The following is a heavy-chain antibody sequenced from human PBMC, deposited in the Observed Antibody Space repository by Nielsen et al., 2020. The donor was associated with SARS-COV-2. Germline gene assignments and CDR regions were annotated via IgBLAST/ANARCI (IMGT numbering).Heavy chain of an antibody. Sequence: GGSLRLSCAASGFTFSSYSMNWVRQAPGKGLEWVSYISSSSSTIYYADSVKGRFTISRDNAKNSLYLQMNSLRAEDTAVYYCAKMGAGCTNGVCYRIASWSDYWGQGTLVTVSS. CDR3: AKMGAGCTNGVCYRIASWSDY. J-gene: IGHJ4*02. V-gene: IGHV3-48*01. D-gene: IGHD2-8*01. CDR1: GFTFSSYS. CDR2: ISSSSSTI.